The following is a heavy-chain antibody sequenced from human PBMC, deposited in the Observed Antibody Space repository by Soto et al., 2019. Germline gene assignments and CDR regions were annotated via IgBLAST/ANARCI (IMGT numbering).Heavy chain of an antibody. CDR3: TRLYCGGDCDFDS. V-gene: IGHV3-73*02. D-gene: IGHD2-21*02. J-gene: IGHJ4*02. CDR2: IRDKANSYAT. CDR1: XFTFSGSA. Sequence: EVQLVESGGGLVQXGGSLKLSCXXXXFTFSGSAMHWVRQASGKGLEWVGRIRDKANSYATAYTASVKGRFTISRDDSKNTAYLQMNSLKTEDTAVYYCTRLYCGGDCDFDSWGQGTLVTVSS.